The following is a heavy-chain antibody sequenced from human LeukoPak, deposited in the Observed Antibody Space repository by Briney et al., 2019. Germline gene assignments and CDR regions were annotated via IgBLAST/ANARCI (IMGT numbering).Heavy chain of an antibody. CDR1: GFTFSSYD. V-gene: IGHV3-33*01. CDR2: IWYDGSNK. D-gene: IGHD3-10*01. CDR3: VRDPYGSGSTSFYT. Sequence: PGRSLRLSCAASGFTFSSYDMHWVRQAPGKGLEWVAVIWYDGSNKYYADSVKGRFIISRDNSKNTLYLQVNSLRAEDTAVYYCVRDPYGSGSTSFYTRGAGTMVTVSS. J-gene: IGHJ3*01.